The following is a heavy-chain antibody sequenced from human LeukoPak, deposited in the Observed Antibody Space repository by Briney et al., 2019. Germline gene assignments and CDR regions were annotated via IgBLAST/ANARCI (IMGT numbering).Heavy chain of an antibody. J-gene: IGHJ4*02. CDR3: ARNNADGEGRFSY. V-gene: IGHV7-4-1*02. CDR1: GYTFTSYD. D-gene: IGHD3-10*01. CDR2: INTNTGNP. Sequence: ASVKVSCKASGYTFTSYDINWVRQAPGQGLEWMGWINTNTGNPTYAQGFTGRFVFSLDTSVSTAYLQISGLKAEDTAVYYCARNNADGEGRFSYWGQGTLVTVSS.